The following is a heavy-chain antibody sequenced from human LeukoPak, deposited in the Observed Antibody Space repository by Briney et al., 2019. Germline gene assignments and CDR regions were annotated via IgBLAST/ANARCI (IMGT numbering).Heavy chain of an antibody. V-gene: IGHV5-10-1*01. Sequence: GESLKISCKDSGHNFATHYINWVRQMPGKGLEWMGRIDPDDSYTNYSPAFQGHVTMSADKSSRTAYLQWSSLEASDTAKYYCARHQQWLVPDYWGQGTLVTVSS. CDR3: ARHQQWLVPDY. J-gene: IGHJ4*01. CDR1: GHNFATHY. CDR2: IDPDDSYT. D-gene: IGHD6-19*01.